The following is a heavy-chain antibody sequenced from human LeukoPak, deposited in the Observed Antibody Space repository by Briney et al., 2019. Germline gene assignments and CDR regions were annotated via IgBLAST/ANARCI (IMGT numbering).Heavy chain of an antibody. J-gene: IGHJ5*02. CDR3: ARESCSGGSCYSKGNWFDP. CDR2: IRNKANSYTT. V-gene: IGHV3-72*01. CDR1: GFTFNGSA. Sequence: GGSLRLSCTASGFTFNGSAMHWVRQASGKGLEWVGRIRNKANSYTTEYAASVKGRFTISRDDSKNSLYLQMNSLKTEDTAVYYCARESCSGGSCYSKGNWFDPWGQGTLVTVSS. D-gene: IGHD2-15*01.